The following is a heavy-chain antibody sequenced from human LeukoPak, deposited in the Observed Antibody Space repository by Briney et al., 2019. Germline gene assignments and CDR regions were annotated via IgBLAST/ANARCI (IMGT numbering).Heavy chain of an antibody. CDR2: IYYSGST. CDR3: ARGSSQLWSKLATRFDY. V-gene: IGHV4-39*07. Sequence: PSETLSLTCTVSGGSISSSSYYWGWIRQPPGKGLEWIGSIYYSGSTYYNPSLKSRVTISVDKSKNQFSLKLSSVTAADTAVYYCARGSSQLWSKLATRFDYWGQGTLVTVSS. J-gene: IGHJ4*02. CDR1: GGSISSSSYY. D-gene: IGHD5-18*01.